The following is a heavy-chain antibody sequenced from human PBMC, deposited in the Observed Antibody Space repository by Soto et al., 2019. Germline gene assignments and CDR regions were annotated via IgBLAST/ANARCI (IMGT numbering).Heavy chain of an antibody. Sequence: TSETLSLTCTVSGGSISSYYWSWIRQPPGKGLEWIGYIYYSGSTNYNPSLKSRATISVDTSKNQFSLKLSSVTAADTAVYYCARGPYGSGSYYDAWFDPWGQGTLVTVS. CDR3: ARGPYGSGSYYDAWFDP. J-gene: IGHJ5*02. V-gene: IGHV4-59*01. CDR2: IYYSGST. CDR1: GGSISSYY. D-gene: IGHD3-10*01.